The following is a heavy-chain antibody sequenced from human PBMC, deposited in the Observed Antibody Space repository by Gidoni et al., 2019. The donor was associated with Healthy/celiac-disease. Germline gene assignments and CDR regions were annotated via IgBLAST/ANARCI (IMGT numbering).Heavy chain of an antibody. V-gene: IGHV1-2*02. Sequence: QVQLVQSGAEVKKPGASVKVSCKASGYTFTGYYMHWVRQAPGQGLEWMGWINPNSGGTNYAQKFQGRVTMTRDTSISTAYMELSRLRSDDTAVYYCARERVAVAPEDYYYGMDVWGQGTTVTVSS. CDR3: ARERVAVAPEDYYYGMDV. D-gene: IGHD6-19*01. CDR1: GYTFTGYY. CDR2: INPNSGGT. J-gene: IGHJ6*02.